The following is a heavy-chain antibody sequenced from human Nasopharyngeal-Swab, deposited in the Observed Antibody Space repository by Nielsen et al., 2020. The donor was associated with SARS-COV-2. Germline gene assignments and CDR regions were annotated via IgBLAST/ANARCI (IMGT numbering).Heavy chain of an antibody. D-gene: IGHD6-6*01. CDR2: IYYSGST. V-gene: IGHV4-39*01. J-gene: IGHJ5*02. CDR3: ARGARVQLVRTGWFDP. CDR1: GGSFSSYY. Sequence: SETLSLTCAVYGGSFSSYYWGWIRQPPGKGLEWIGSIYYSGSTYYNPSLKSRVTISVDTSKNQFSLKLSSVTAADTAVYYCARGARVQLVRTGWFDPWGQGTLVTVSS.